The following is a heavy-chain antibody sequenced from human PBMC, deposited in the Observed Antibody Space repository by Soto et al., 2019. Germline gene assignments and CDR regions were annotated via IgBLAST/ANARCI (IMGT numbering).Heavy chain of an antibody. J-gene: IGHJ4*02. CDR1: GYTFTSNA. V-gene: IGHV1-3*01. Sequence: ASVTVSCKAYGYTFTSNALHWVRQAPGQRLAWMGWINAGYGNTKYSQKFQGRVTITRDTSASTAYMELSRLRSEDTAVYYCSRVSRQWLAFDYWGQGTLVTVSS. CDR3: SRVSRQWLAFDY. D-gene: IGHD6-19*01. CDR2: INAGYGNT.